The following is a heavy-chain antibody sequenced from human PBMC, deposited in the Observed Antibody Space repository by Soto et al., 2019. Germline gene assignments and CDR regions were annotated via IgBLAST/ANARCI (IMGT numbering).Heavy chain of an antibody. Sequence: ASVKVSCKASGYTFTTYGISWVRQAPGQGLEWMGWISVYNGDTKYAQKVQGRVTMTRDTSTSTAYMEVRSLRSDDTAVYYCARSTVAAFFYFWGKGTLVTVSS. V-gene: IGHV1-18*01. J-gene: IGHJ4*02. D-gene: IGHD6-19*01. CDR2: ISVYNGDT. CDR1: GYTFTTYG. CDR3: ARSTVAAFFYF.